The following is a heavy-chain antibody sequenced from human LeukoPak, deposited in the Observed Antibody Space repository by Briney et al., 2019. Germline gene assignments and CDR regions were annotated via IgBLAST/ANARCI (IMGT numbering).Heavy chain of an antibody. CDR3: ARALAAQQLVHDWFDP. CDR2: ISSRGSTI. Sequence: GGSLRLSCAASGFTFSDYYMSWIRQAPGKGLEWVSYISSRGSTIYYADSVKGRFTISRDNAKNSLYLQMNSLRAEDTAVYYCARALAAQQLVHDWFDPWGQGTLVTVSS. V-gene: IGHV3-11*01. D-gene: IGHD6-13*01. CDR1: GFTFSDYY. J-gene: IGHJ5*02.